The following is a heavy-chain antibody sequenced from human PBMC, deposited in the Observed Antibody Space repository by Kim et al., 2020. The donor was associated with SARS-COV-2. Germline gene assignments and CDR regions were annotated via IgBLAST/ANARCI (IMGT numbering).Heavy chain of an antibody. CDR3: ARDQSWELFDF. V-gene: IGHV3-74*03. CDR2: ITTDGRT. Sequence: GGSLRLSCAASGFTFSSYLMHWVRQVPGKGLVWVSRITTDGRTKYADSVKGRFTISRDNAKNTLYLEMNSLRVEDTAMYYCARDQSWELFDFWGQGTLVTVSS. J-gene: IGHJ4*02. D-gene: IGHD3-10*01. CDR1: GFTFSSYL.